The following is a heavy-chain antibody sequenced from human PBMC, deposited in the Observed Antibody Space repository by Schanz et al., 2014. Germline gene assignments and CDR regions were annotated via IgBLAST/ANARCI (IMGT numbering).Heavy chain of an antibody. CDR2: IIPNLGSA. J-gene: IGHJ5*02. Sequence: QVQLVQSGAEVKKPGASVKVSCKASGYTFTNYGITWMRQAPGQGLEWMGRIIPNLGSANYAQKFQGRVTITADKSTSTVYMELSSLRSEDTAIYYCARGNTIFGVVILGWLDPWGQGTLVTVSS. CDR1: GYTFTNYG. CDR3: ARGNTIFGVVILGWLDP. D-gene: IGHD3-3*01. V-gene: IGHV1-69*04.